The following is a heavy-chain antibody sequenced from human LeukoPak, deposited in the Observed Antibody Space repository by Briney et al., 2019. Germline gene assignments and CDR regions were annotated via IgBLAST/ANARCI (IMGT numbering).Heavy chain of an antibody. CDR2: ISSSSSTI. Sequence: RGSLRLSCAASGFTFSSYSMNWVRQAPGKGLEWVSYISSSSSTIYYADSVKGRFTISRDNAKNSLYLQMNSLRDEDTAVYYCARGPGYCSGGSCYLFLYWGQGTLVTVSS. CDR1: GFTFSSYS. CDR3: ARGPGYCSGGSCYLFLY. J-gene: IGHJ4*02. V-gene: IGHV3-48*02. D-gene: IGHD2-15*01.